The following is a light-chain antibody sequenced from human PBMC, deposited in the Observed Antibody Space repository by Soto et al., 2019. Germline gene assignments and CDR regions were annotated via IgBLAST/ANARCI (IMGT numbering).Light chain of an antibody. V-gene: IGKV1-9*01. CDR1: QGISSF. CDR3: QQLNTYPIT. Sequence: DIQLTQSPSFLSASVGDRVTITFRASQGISSFLAWYQQKPPKAPELLIYGASTLQSGVPSRFSGSGSGTEFTLTISSLQPEDFATYYCQQLNTYPITFAQGTRLEIK. J-gene: IGKJ5*01. CDR2: GAS.